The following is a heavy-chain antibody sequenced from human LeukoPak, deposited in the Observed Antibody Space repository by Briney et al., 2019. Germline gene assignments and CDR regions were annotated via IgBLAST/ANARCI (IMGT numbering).Heavy chain of an antibody. CDR1: GFTFSTYA. J-gene: IGHJ4*02. V-gene: IGHV3-23*01. D-gene: IGHD3-10*01. CDR2: ISGSGGST. Sequence: GGSLRLSRAASGFTFSTYAMSWVRQAPGKGLEWVSAISGSGGSTYYTDSVKCRFTISRDNSKNTLYLQMISLRAEDTAVYDCAKVRGSGSYYRRGYFDYWGQGTLVTVSS. CDR3: AKVRGSGSYYRRGYFDY.